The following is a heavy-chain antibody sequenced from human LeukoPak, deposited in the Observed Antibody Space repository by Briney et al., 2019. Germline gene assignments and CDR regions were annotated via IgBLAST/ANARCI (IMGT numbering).Heavy chain of an antibody. D-gene: IGHD2-2*01. CDR3: AKDPQSRYCSSTSCYGPVWFDP. J-gene: IGHJ5*02. V-gene: IGHV3-74*01. CDR2: INSDGSST. CDR1: GFTFSSYW. Sequence: GGSLRLSCAASGFTFSSYWMHWVRQAPGKGLVWVSRINSDGSSTSYADSVKGRFTISRDNAKNTLYLQMNSLRAEDTAVYYCAKDPQSRYCSSTSCYGPVWFDPWGQGTLVTVSS.